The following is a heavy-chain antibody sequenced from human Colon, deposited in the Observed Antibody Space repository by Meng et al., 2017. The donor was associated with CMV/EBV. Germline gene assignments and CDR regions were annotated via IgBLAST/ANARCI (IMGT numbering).Heavy chain of an antibody. CDR3: ARGWGSGSSWNTFFDP. Sequence: GESLKISCAASGFTFSSYTMNWVRQAPGKGLEWVSSISSSSYIFYADALKGRFTVSRDNAKDSVYLQMNSLRAEDTATYYCARGWGSGSSWNTFFDPWGQGTLVTVSS. D-gene: IGHD6-13*01. CDR1: GFTFSSYT. V-gene: IGHV3-21*06. CDR2: ISSSSYI. J-gene: IGHJ5*02.